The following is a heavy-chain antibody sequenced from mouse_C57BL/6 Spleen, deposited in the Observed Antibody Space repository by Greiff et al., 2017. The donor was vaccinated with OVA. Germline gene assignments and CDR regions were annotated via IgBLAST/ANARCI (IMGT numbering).Heavy chain of an antibody. J-gene: IGHJ3*01. D-gene: IGHD1-1*01. CDR2: IDPAVGNT. V-gene: IGHV1-69*01. Sequence: VQLQQPGAELVMPGASVKLSCKASGYTFTGYWMPWVKQRPGQGLEWIGEIDPAVGNTNYNQKFKGKSTLTVDTSSSTAYMQLSSLTSEDSAVYYGARRGAITTPFADRGQGTLVTASA. CDR1: GYTFTGYW. CDR3: ARRGAITTPFAD.